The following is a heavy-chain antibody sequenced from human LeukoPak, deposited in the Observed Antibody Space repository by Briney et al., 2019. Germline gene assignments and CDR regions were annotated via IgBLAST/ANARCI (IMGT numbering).Heavy chain of an antibody. J-gene: IGHJ4*02. D-gene: IGHD1-26*01. CDR1: GFTFSRST. V-gene: IGHV3-23*01. CDR2: FSASGGTT. CDR3: AKANYSGSYYFDS. Sequence: GGSLRLSCAASGFTFSRSTMNWVRQAPGKGLEWVSSFSASGGTTYYADSVKGRFTISRDNSKNTLSVQMNSLRAEDTAVYYCAKANYSGSYYFDSWGQGTLVTVSS.